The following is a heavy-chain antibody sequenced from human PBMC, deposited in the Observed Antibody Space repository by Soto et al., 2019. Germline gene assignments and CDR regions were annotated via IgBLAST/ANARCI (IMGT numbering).Heavy chain of an antibody. CDR2: IYWDDDK. CDR1: GFSLSTSGVG. V-gene: IGHV2-5*02. J-gene: IGHJ4*02. CDR3: AHSPSYCSGGRCFSGFDY. Sequence: QITLKESGPTLVKPTQTLTLTCTFSGFSLSTSGVGVGWIRQPPGKALEWLALIYWDDDKRYSPSLTSRLTITKDPSKNQVVLTMTNMNPVHTATYYGAHSPSYCSGGRCFSGFDYWGQGTLVTVSS. D-gene: IGHD2-15*01.